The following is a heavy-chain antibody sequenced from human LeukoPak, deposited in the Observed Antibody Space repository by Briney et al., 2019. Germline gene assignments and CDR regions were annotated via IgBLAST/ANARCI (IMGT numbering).Heavy chain of an antibody. J-gene: IGHJ5*02. CDR1: GYTFTGYY. D-gene: IGHD2-2*01. CDR2: INPNGGGT. V-gene: IGHV1-2*02. Sequence: GASVKVSCKASGYTFTGYYMHWVRQAPGQGLEWMGWINPNGGGTNYAQKFQGRVTMTRDTPISTAYMELSRLRSDDTAVYYCARGYCSSTSCQGGTNWFDPWGQGTLVTVSS. CDR3: ARGYCSSTSCQGGTNWFDP.